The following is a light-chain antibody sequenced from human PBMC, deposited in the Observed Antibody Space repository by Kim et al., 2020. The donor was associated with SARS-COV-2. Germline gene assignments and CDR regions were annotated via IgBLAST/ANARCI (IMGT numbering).Light chain of an antibody. Sequence: DIQMTQSPSTPSASIGDRVTITCRASHFITGSLAWYQQKPGRAPKLLIYKASSSESGVPSRFSGSGSGTEFTLTISSLQPDDFATYYCQQYNTYSWTFGQGTKVDIK. CDR2: KAS. CDR1: HFITGS. CDR3: QQYNTYSWT. V-gene: IGKV1-5*03. J-gene: IGKJ1*01.